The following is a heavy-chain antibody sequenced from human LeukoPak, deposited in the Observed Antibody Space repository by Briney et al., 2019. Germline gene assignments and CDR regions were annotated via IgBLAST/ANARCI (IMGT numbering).Heavy chain of an antibody. J-gene: IGHJ4*02. CDR2: INWNGGST. D-gene: IGHD2-2*01. CDR1: GFAFEDYG. Sequence: PGGSLRLSCAASGFAFEDYGMSWVRQAPGKGLEWVSGINWNGGSTGYADSVKGRFTISRDNAKNSLYLQMNSLRAEDTALYYCAKVYCSSTNCPPGYWGQGTLVTVSS. CDR3: AKVYCSSTNCPPGY. V-gene: IGHV3-20*04.